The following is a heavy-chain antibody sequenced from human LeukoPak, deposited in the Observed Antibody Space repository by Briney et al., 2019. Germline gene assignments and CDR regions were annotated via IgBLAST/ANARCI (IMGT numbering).Heavy chain of an antibody. Sequence: SETLSLTCTVSGGSISSYYWSWIRQPAGKGLEWIGRIYTSGSTNYNPSLKSRVTMSVDTSKNQFSLKLSSVTAADTAVYYCARDSSGDDFWSGYYSLSEDYFDYWGQGTLVTVST. CDR1: GGSISSYY. D-gene: IGHD3-3*01. CDR3: ARDSSGDDFWSGYYSLSEDYFDY. J-gene: IGHJ4*02. V-gene: IGHV4-4*07. CDR2: IYTSGST.